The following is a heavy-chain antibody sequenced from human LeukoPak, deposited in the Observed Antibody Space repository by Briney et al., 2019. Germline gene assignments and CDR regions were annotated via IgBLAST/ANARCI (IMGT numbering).Heavy chain of an antibody. D-gene: IGHD2-15*01. J-gene: IGHJ4*02. V-gene: IGHV1-8*01. CDR3: ARGGSFRGPDY. CDR1: GYTFTSYD. CDR2: MNPNNGNT. Sequence: VASVKVSCKASGYTFTSYDINWVRQATGQGPEWMGWMNPNNGNTGYAQKFQGRVTMTRNTSISTAYMELSSLRSEDTAVYYCARGGSFRGPDYWGQGTLVTVSS.